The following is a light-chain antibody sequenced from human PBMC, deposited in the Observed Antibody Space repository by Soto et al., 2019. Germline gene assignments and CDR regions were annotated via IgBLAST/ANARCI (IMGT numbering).Light chain of an antibody. J-gene: IGLJ2*01. CDR2: GVT. CDR3: CSYTRNITGHLR. V-gene: IGLV2-14*01. Sequence: QSALTQPASVSGSPGQSITISRTGTSSDVGGYNFVSWYQHHPDKAPKLIIYGVTNRPSGVSHRFSGSKSGNTASLTISGLQAEDEAHYYCCSYTRNITGHLRFGGGTKLTVL. CDR1: SSDVGGYNF.